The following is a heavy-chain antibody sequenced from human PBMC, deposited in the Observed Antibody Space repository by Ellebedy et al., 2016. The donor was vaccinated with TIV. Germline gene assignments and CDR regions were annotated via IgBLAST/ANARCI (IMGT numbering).Heavy chain of an antibody. Sequence: PGGSLRLSCAASGFIFSSYGMHWVRQAPGKGLEWVAVTSDDEVDKNYAGSVKGRFTISRDNSKNTLHLQMNNLRTEDTAVYYCAKDLRDRSSRYTSSWYLYYGMDVWGQGTTVTVSS. V-gene: IGHV3-30*18. CDR2: TSDDEVDK. CDR3: AKDLRDRSSRYTSSWYLYYGMDV. J-gene: IGHJ6*02. D-gene: IGHD6-13*01. CDR1: GFIFSSYG.